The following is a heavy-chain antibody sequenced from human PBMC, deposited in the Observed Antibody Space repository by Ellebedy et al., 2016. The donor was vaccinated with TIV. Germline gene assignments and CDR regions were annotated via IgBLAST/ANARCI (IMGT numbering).Heavy chain of an antibody. V-gene: IGHV4-4*02. Sequence: GSLRLXCAVSGGSISSSNWWSWVRQPPGKGLEWIGEIYHSGSTNYNPSLKSRVTISVDKSKNQFSLKLSSVTAADTAVYYCARVGTAMVMNWFDPWGQGTLVTVSS. CDR2: IYHSGST. J-gene: IGHJ5*02. D-gene: IGHD5-18*01. CDR1: GGSISSSNW. CDR3: ARVGTAMVMNWFDP.